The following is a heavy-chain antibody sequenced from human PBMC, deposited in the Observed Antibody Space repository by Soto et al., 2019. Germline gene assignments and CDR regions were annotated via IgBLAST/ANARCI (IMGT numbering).Heavy chain of an antibody. Sequence: PGGSLRLSCAASGFTFSSYGMHWVRQAPGKGLEWVAVISYDGSNKYYADSVKGRFTISRDNSKNTLYLQMNSLRAEDTAVYYCAKGEAARISIDYWGQGTLVTSPQ. CDR2: ISYDGSNK. CDR3: AKGEAARISIDY. CDR1: GFTFSSYG. V-gene: IGHV3-30*18. J-gene: IGHJ4*02. D-gene: IGHD6-6*01.